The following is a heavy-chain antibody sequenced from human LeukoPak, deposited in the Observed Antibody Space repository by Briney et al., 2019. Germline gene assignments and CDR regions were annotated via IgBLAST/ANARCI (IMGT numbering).Heavy chain of an antibody. Sequence: SETLSLTCTVSGGSISGYYWSWIRQPPGKGLEWIGYIYYSGSTNYNPSLKSRVTISVDTSKNQFSLKLSSVTAADTAVYYCAKTPDYWGQGTLVTVSS. CDR1: GGSISGYY. CDR3: AKTPDY. J-gene: IGHJ4*02. CDR2: IYYSGST. V-gene: IGHV4-59*01.